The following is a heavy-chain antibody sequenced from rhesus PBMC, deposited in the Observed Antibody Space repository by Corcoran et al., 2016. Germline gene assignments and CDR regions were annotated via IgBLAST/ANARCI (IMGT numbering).Heavy chain of an antibody. V-gene: IGHV3-136*01. CDR3: TRDPLRAAADV. CDR2: SKCRGTTR. CDR1: GFTFCSYD. J-gene: IGHJ5-1*01. D-gene: IGHD6-31*01. Sequence: EVQLVESGGGLVQPGGSLICSCASSGFTFCSYDFSWVRQAPGRGLEWCSFSKCRGTTRYYADSVKGRFPISRDNAQNSLSLQMSGLRAEDTAVYYCTRDPLRAAADVWGPGVLVTVSS.